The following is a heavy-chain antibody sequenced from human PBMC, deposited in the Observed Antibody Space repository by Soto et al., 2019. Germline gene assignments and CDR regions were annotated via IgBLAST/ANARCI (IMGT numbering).Heavy chain of an antibody. CDR3: ATSRISIAVAGETEYYFDY. CDR1: GYIFTGYY. V-gene: IGHV1-2*04. J-gene: IGHJ4*02. CDR2: INPNSGDT. D-gene: IGHD6-19*01. Sequence: WASVKVSCKASGYIFTGYYMHWVRQAPGQGLEWMGWINPNSGDTNYIQKFQGWVTMTRDTSISTAYMELSRLRSDDTAVYYCATSRISIAVAGETEYYFDYWGQVNPVTVS.